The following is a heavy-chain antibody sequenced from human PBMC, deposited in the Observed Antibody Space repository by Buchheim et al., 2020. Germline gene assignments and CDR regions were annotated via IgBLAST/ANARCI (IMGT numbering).Heavy chain of an antibody. D-gene: IGHD3-3*01. CDR1: GYTFTSYD. CDR2: MNPNSGNT. J-gene: IGHJ4*02. Sequence: QVQLVQSGAEVKKPGASVKVSCKASGYTFTSYDINWVRQATGQGLEWMGWMNPNSGNTGYAQKFQGRVTMTRNTSISTAYMVFRSLRPDDTAVDYCVRGQATVTIFGVVTLRGGPVEYWGQGTL. V-gene: IGHV1-8*01. CDR3: VRGQATVTIFGVVTLRGGPVEY.